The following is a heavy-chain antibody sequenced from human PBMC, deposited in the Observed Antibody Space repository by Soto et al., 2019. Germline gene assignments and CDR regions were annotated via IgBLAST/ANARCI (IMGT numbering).Heavy chain of an antibody. V-gene: IGHV3-30*03. J-gene: IGHJ4*02. CDR2: ISKDGNGK. CDR3: TGEVASGY. D-gene: IGHD2-8*02. CDR1: GFTFSSYG. Sequence: QVPLVESGGGVVQPGRSLRLSCAASGFTFSSYGMHWVRQAPGKGLEWVAVISKDGNGKYYAESVKGRFTISRDNSKNTLYLQMNSLGAEDTAAYYCTGEVASGYWGQGTLVTVSS.